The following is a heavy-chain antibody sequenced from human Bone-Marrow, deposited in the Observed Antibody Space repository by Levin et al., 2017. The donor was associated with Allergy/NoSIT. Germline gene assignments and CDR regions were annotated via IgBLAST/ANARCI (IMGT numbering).Heavy chain of an antibody. D-gene: IGHD6-6*01. CDR1: GFTFSNYG. J-gene: IGHJ6*02. CDR2: IPYDGSSK. Sequence: PGGSLRLSCAGSGFTFSNYGLHWVRQAPGKGLQWVASIPYDGSSKHYEDSVKGRFTISRDDSQNTLFLHMNSLRAEDTAVYYCAKDHPYSSSSLGLHGMDVWGQGTTVIVSS. CDR3: AKDHPYSSSSLGLHGMDV. V-gene: IGHV3-30*18.